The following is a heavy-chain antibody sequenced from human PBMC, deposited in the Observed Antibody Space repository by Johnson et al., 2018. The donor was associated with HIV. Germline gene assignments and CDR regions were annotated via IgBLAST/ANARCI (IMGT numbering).Heavy chain of an antibody. CDR2: IWYDGTDK. J-gene: IGHJ3*01. Sequence: QEKLVESGGGVVQPGESLRLSCGASGFTISPYGMHWVRQAPGKGLEWVALIWYDGTDKYYADSVKGRFTISRDNSKNTLSLQMNSLRAEDTAVYYCAKPYYDFWSGCYEYNAFDLWGRGISVTVS. CDR3: AKPYYDFWSGCYEYNAFDL. D-gene: IGHD3-3*01. CDR1: GFTISPYG. V-gene: IGHV3-33*06.